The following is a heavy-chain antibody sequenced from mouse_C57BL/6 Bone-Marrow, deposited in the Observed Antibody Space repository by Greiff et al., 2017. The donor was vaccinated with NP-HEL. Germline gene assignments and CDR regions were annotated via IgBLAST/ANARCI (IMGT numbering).Heavy chain of an antibody. Sequence: DVKLVESGGDLVKPGGSLKLSCAASGFTFSSYGMSWVRQTPDKRLEWVATISSGGSYTYYPDSVKGRFTISRDNAKNTLYLQMSSLKSEDTAMYYCARNYYSNYFDYWGQGTTLTVSS. J-gene: IGHJ2*01. D-gene: IGHD2-5*01. CDR2: ISSGGSYT. CDR3: ARNYYSNYFDY. CDR1: GFTFSSYG. V-gene: IGHV5-6*02.